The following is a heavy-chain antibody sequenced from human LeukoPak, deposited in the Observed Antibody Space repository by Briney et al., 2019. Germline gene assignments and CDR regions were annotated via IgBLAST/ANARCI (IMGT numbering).Heavy chain of an antibody. Sequence: ASVKVSCKASGYTFTSYGISWVRQAPGQGLEWMGWISAYNGNTNYAQKLQGRVTMTTDTTTSTAYMELRSLRSDDTAVYYCARDQVRELLWSADAFDIWGQGTMVTVSS. CDR3: ARDQVRELLWSADAFDI. CDR2: ISAYNGNT. J-gene: IGHJ3*02. CDR1: GYTFTSYG. V-gene: IGHV1-18*01. D-gene: IGHD1-26*01.